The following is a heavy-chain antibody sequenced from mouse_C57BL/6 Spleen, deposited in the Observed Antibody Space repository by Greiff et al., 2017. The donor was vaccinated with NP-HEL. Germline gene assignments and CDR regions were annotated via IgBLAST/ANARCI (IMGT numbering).Heavy chain of an antibody. CDR3: ARQEGYYEAWFAY. Sequence: EVMLVESGGGLVQPGGSLKLSCAASGFTFSDYYMYWVRQTPEKRLEWVAYISNGGGSTYYPDTVKGRFTISRDNAKNTLYLQMSRLKSEDTAMYYCARQEGYYEAWFAYWGQGTLVTVSA. J-gene: IGHJ3*01. V-gene: IGHV5-12*01. CDR2: ISNGGGST. D-gene: IGHD2-4*01. CDR1: GFTFSDYY.